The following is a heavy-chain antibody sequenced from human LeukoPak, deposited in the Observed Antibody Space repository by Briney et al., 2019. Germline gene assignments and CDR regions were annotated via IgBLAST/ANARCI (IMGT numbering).Heavy chain of an antibody. J-gene: IGHJ4*02. D-gene: IGHD4-17*01. V-gene: IGHV3-48*04. Sequence: GGSLRLSCAASGFTFSSYTMNWVRQAPGKGLEWVSYIDIGSNTIYYADSVKGRFTISRDNAKNSLYLQMNSLRAEDTAVYYCAREPVTGSVYWGQGTLVTVSS. CDR2: IDIGSNTI. CDR3: AREPVTGSVY. CDR1: GFTFSSYT.